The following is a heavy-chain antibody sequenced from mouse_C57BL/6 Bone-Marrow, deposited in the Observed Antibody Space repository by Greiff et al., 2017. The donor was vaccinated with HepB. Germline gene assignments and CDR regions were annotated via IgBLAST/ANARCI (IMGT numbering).Heavy chain of an antibody. V-gene: IGHV7-3*01. Sequence: EVKLVESGGGLVQPGGSLSLSCAASGFTFTDYYMSWVRQPPGKALEWLGFIRNKANGYTTEYSASVKGRFTISRDNSQSILYLQMNALRAEDSATYYCARWGYYGSSYYFYYWGQGTTLTVSS. CDR2: IRNKANGYTT. CDR1: GFTFTDYY. CDR3: ARWGYYGSSYYFYY. J-gene: IGHJ2*01. D-gene: IGHD1-1*01.